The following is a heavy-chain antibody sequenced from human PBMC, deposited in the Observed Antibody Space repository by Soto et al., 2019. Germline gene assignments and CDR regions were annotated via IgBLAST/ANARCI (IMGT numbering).Heavy chain of an antibody. CDR2: ISVDGRNK. CDR3: AKDLDGSGSNDHYYYYCMDV. Sequence: QVQLAESGGGVVQPGGSLRLSCAASGFNFSSHGMHWVRQAPGKGLESVAVISVDGRNKQYAGSVEGRFTISRDNAKDTLYLQMNSMRPDDTAVYYCAKDLDGSGSNDHYYYYCMDVWGQGAAVIVSS. CDR1: GFNFSSHG. V-gene: IGHV3-30*18. J-gene: IGHJ6*02. D-gene: IGHD3-10*01.